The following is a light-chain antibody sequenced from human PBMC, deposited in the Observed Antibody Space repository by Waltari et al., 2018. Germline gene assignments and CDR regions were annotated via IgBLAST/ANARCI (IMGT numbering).Light chain of an antibody. CDR1: QSVGSSY. J-gene: IGKJ2*01. CDR3: QQYGSSPYT. Sequence: EIVLTQSPGTLSLSPGERATLSCRASQSVGSSYLAWYQQKPGQAPRLLIYDTSSRATGIPDRFSDSGSGTDFTLTISRLEPEDFAVYYCQQYGSSPYTFGQGTKLEIK. V-gene: IGKV3-20*01. CDR2: DTS.